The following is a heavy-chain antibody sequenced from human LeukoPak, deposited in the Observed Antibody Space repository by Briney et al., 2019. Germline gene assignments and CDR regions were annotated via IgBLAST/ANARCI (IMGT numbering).Heavy chain of an antibody. V-gene: IGHV1-18*01. CDR1: GYTFTSYG. Sequence: ASVKVSCKASGYTFTSYGISWVRQAPGQGLEWMGWISAYNGNTNYAQKLQGRVTMTTDTSTSTAYMELRSLRSDDTAVYYCARDGDTVLTRGYYYYMDVWGKGTTVTDSS. J-gene: IGHJ6*03. CDR3: ARDGDTVLTRGYYYYMDV. D-gene: IGHD4-23*01. CDR2: ISAYNGNT.